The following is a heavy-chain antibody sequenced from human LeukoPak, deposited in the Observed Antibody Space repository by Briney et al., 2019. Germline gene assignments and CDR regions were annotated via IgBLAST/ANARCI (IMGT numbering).Heavy chain of an antibody. V-gene: IGHV1-8*01. J-gene: IGHJ5*02. CDR1: GYTFTSYD. Sequence: GASVTVSCKASGYTFTSYDINWVRQATGQGREWMGWMNPNSGNTDYAQKFQGRVTMTRNTSISTAYMELSSLRSEETAVYYCARVRYCSGGSCYGDWFDPWGQGTLVTVSS. CDR3: ARVRYCSGGSCYGDWFDP. D-gene: IGHD2-15*01. CDR2: MNPNSGNT.